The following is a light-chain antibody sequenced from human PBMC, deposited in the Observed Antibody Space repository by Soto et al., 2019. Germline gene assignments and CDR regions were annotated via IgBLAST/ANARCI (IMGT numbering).Light chain of an antibody. Sequence: DIQMTQSPSTLSASVGDRVTITCRASQSISGWLAWYQQKPGKAPNLLIYDASTLQRGVPSRFRGSGSGTEFTLTISSLQPDDFAPYYCQQFNSWPLTFGGGTKVEI. J-gene: IGKJ4*01. CDR3: QQFNSWPLT. CDR1: QSISGW. V-gene: IGKV1-5*01. CDR2: DAS.